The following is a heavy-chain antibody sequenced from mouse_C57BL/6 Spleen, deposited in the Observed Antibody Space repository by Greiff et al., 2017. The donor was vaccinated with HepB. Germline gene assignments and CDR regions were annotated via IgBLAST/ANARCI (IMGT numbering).Heavy chain of an antibody. CDR3: THYYGSSYVWFAY. D-gene: IGHD1-1*01. Sequence: QVQLQQSGAELVRPGASVTLSCKASGYTFTDYEMHWVKQTPVHGLEWIGAIDPETGGTAYNQKFKGKAILTADKSSSTAYMELRSLTSEDSAVYYCTHYYGSSYVWFAYWGQGTLVTVSA. CDR1: GYTFTDYE. CDR2: IDPETGGT. J-gene: IGHJ3*01. V-gene: IGHV1-15*01.